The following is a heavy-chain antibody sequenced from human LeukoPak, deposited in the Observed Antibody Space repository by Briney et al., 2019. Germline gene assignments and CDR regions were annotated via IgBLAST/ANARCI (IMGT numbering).Heavy chain of an antibody. D-gene: IGHD5-24*01. Sequence: TSQTLSLTCTVSGSSISSGDYYWSWIRQPPGKGLEWIGYIYYSGSTYYNPSLKSRVTISVDTSKNQFSLKLSSVTAADTAVYYCARARREMATIIDYWGQGTLVTASS. CDR1: GSSISSGDYY. CDR2: IYYSGST. CDR3: ARARREMATIIDY. V-gene: IGHV4-30-4*01. J-gene: IGHJ4*02.